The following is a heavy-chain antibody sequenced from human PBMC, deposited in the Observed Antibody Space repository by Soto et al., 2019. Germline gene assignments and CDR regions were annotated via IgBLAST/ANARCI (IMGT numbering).Heavy chain of an antibody. D-gene: IGHD6-25*01. J-gene: IGHJ4*02. V-gene: IGHV4-4*02. Sequence: QVQLQESGPGLVESSGTLSLTCEVSSGSISSGNWWSWVRQPPGKRLEWIGEIYYTGATNYNPSLKSRVTMTIDKSKDQFSLNLRSATAADTAVYYCARVFSSGSGWMYYFDFWGQGILVSVSS. CDR2: IYYTGAT. CDR1: SGSISSGNW. CDR3: ARVFSSGSGWMYYFDF.